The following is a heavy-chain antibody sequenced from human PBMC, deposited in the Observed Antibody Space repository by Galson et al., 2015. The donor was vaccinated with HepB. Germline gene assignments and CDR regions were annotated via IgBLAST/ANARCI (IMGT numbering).Heavy chain of an antibody. Sequence: SVKVSCKASGGTFSSYAISWVRQAPGQGLEWMGGIIPIFGTANYAQKFQGRVTITADESTSTAYMELSSLRSEDTAVYYCAREAYYGSGSYFDYWGQGTLVTVSS. CDR3: AREAYYGSGSYFDY. D-gene: IGHD3-10*01. V-gene: IGHV1-69*13. CDR2: IIPIFGTA. J-gene: IGHJ4*02. CDR1: GGTFSSYA.